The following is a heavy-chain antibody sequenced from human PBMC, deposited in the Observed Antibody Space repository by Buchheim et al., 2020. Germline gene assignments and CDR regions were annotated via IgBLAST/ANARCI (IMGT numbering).Heavy chain of an antibody. Sequence: QVQLVQSGTEVKKPGSSVKVSCKAFGGTFNNYAISWVRQAPGQGLEWMGGIIPIFGRANYGQKFQGRIRITADESTRTVYMELSSLRSEDTAVYYCARGGADSSGYSLPFGYWGQGTL. V-gene: IGHV1-69*01. D-gene: IGHD3-22*01. CDR1: GGTFNNYA. CDR2: IIPIFGRA. CDR3: ARGGADSSGYSLPFGY. J-gene: IGHJ4*02.